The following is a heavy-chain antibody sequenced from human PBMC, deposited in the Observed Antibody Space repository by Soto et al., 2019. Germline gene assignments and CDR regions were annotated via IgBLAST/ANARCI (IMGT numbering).Heavy chain of an antibody. CDR1: DGSISNFY. CDR2: ISSNGNT. CDR3: ARAPMVLTRSYFYS. V-gene: IGHV4-59*01. Sequence: PSETLSLTCTVSDGSISNFYWSWIRQPPGKGLERIGYISSNGNTNYNPSLESRVSISVDTSKNQFSLTLTSVTAADTGVYYCARAPMVLTRSYFYSWGQGTPVTVSS. D-gene: IGHD3-22*01. J-gene: IGHJ4*02.